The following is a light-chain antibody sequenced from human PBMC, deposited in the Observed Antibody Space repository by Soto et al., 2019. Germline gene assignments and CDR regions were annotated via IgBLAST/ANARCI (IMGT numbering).Light chain of an antibody. V-gene: IGKV3-20*01. CDR1: QSVNANY. CDR2: GAS. J-gene: IGKJ1*01. CDR3: HQYGSSPRT. Sequence: EIVLTQSPGTLSLSPGERATLSCRASQSVNANYLAWYQQKPGQAPRLLIYGASGRAAGIPDRFSGSGSGTDFTLTISRLEPEDFAVYYCHQYGSSPRTFGQGTKVEIK.